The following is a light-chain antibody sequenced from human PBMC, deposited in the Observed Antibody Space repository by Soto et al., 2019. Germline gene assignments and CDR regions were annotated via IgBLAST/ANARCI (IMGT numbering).Light chain of an antibody. CDR3: ASHTTTNTRV. CDR2: EVS. Sequence: QSALSQPGSVSGSHGQSITISCTGTSSDVGAYDYVSWYQQHPDRAPRLMIYEVSNRPSGVSNRFSGSKSVNTATLTISGLQAEDEADYYCASHTTTNTRVFGTGAKVTVL. V-gene: IGLV2-14*01. J-gene: IGLJ1*01. CDR1: SSDVGAYDY.